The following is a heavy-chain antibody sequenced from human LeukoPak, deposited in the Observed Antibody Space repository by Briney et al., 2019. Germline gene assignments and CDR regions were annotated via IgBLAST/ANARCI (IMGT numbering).Heavy chain of an antibody. CDR3: AREGDSSGYYPAYYFDY. CDR2: ISAYNGNT. Sequence: ASVKVSCKASGYTFTSYGISWVRQAPGQGLEWRGWISAYNGNTNYAQKLQGRVTMTTDTSTSTAYMELRSLRSDDTAVYYFAREGDSSGYYPAYYFDYWGQGTLVTVSS. J-gene: IGHJ4*02. V-gene: IGHV1-18*01. D-gene: IGHD3-22*01. CDR1: GYTFTSYG.